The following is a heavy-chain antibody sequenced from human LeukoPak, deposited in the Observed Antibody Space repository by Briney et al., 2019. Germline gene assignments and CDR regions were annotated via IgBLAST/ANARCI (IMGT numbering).Heavy chain of an antibody. J-gene: IGHJ4*02. CDR2: INHSGST. D-gene: IGHD3-16*02. CDR1: GGSFSGYY. V-gene: IGHV4-34*01. CDR3: ARGEKGVMITFGGVIDTPYYFDY. Sequence: SETLSLTCAVYGGSFSGYYWSWIRQPPGKGLEWIGEINHSGSTNYNPSLKSRVTISVDTSKNQFSLKLSSVTAADTAVYYCARGEKGVMITFGGVIDTPYYFDYWGPGTLVTVSS.